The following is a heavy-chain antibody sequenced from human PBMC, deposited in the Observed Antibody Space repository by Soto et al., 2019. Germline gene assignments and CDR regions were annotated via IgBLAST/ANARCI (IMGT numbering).Heavy chain of an antibody. V-gene: IGHV1-3*01. CDR2: INVGNGNT. Sequence: WASVKVSCKASGYTYISYSMHWVRQAPGQRLEWMGWINVGNGNTKYSQNFQGRVTINQDTSASTAYMELSSLTSEDTAVYYCAREKWGSGSRWLDPWGQGTLVTVSS. CDR1: GYTYISYS. D-gene: IGHD6-19*01. CDR3: AREKWGSGSRWLDP. J-gene: IGHJ5*02.